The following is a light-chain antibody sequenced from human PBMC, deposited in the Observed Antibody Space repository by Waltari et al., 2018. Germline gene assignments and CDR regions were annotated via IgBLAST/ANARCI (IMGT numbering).Light chain of an antibody. CDR1: SSNIGSNY. V-gene: IGLV1-47*01. CDR3: AAWDDSLSGWV. J-gene: IGLJ3*02. Sequence: QSVLTQPPSASGTPGQRVTISCSGSSSNIGSNYVYCYQQFPGTAPKLLIYRNNQRPSGVPDRFSGSKSGTSASLAISGLRSEDEADYYCAAWDDSLSGWVFGGGTKLTVL. CDR2: RNN.